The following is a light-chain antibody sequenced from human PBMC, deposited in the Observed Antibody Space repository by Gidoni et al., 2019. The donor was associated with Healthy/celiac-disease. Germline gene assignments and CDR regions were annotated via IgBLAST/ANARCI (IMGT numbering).Light chain of an antibody. J-gene: IGLJ1*01. CDR1: SSDVVGYNY. CDR3: SSYTSSSTKV. Sequence: QSALTQPASVSGSPGQSLTISCTGTSSDVVGYNYVSWYQHHPGKAPKLMIYVVSNRPSGVSNRFSGSKSGNTASRTISGLQAEDEADYYCSSYTSSSTKVFGTGTKVTVL. CDR2: VVS. V-gene: IGLV2-14*01.